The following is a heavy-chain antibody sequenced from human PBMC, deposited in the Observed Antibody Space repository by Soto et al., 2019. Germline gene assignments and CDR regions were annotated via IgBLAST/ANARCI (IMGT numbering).Heavy chain of an antibody. CDR2: IDYSGST. CDR1: GGSIRSGGYY. CDR3: ARRPYSSGWLDY. Sequence: QVQLQESGPGLVKPSQTLSLTCTVSGGSIRSGGYYWTWIRQHPGKGLEWIGYIDYSGSTSYNPSLKSRVTILVDTSKNQFSLKLSSVTAADTAVYYCARRPYSSGWLDYWGQGTLVTVSS. J-gene: IGHJ4*02. D-gene: IGHD6-19*01. V-gene: IGHV4-31*03.